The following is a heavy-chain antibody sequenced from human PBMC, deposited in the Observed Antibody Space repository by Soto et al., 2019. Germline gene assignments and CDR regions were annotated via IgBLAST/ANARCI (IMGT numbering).Heavy chain of an antibody. D-gene: IGHD6-19*01. CDR1: GFTFSSYS. CDR3: ARDGIAVSRGAFDI. V-gene: IGHV3-21*01. Sequence: EVQLVESGGGLVKPGGSLRLSCAASGFTFSSYSMNWLRQAPGKGLEWVSSISSSSSYIYYADSVKGRFTISRDNAKNSLYLQMNSLRAEVTAVYYCARDGIAVSRGAFDIWGQGTMVTVSS. J-gene: IGHJ3*02. CDR2: ISSSSSYI.